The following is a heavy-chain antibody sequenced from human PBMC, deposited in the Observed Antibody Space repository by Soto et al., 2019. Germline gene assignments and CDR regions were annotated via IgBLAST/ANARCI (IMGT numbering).Heavy chain of an antibody. CDR3: ARGDFWTVYRPDHYDMDV. D-gene: IGHD3-3*01. CDR2: INGATGDT. CDR1: GYSFSSYA. Sequence: ASVKVSCKSSGYSFSSYAMHWVRQAPGQSLEWMGWINGATGDTKYSQKFQGSVTITRDKSANTVYMELSSLTPEDTAVYYCARGDFWTVYRPDHYDMDVWGQGTTVTVSS. J-gene: IGHJ6*01. V-gene: IGHV1-3*01.